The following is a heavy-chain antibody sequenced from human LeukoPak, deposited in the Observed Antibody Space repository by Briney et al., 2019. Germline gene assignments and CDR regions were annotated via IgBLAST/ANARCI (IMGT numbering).Heavy chain of an antibody. Sequence: SETLSLTCTVSGGSISSSSYYWGWIRQPPGKGLDWIGSIYYSGSTYYNPSLKSRVTISVDTSKNQFSLKLSSVTAADTAVYYCARHGDFWSGFDYWGQGTLVTVSS. CDR2: IYYSGST. V-gene: IGHV4-39*01. J-gene: IGHJ4*02. D-gene: IGHD3-3*01. CDR1: GGSISSSSYY. CDR3: ARHGDFWSGFDY.